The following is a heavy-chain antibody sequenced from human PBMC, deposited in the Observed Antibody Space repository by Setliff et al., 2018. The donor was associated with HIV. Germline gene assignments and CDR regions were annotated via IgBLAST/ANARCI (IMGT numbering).Heavy chain of an antibody. Sequence: ASVKVSCKASGYNFSSNGISWVRQAPGQGLEWMGWISSYNGNTKYAQKVQDRVTMTKDTSTSTAYMELRSLRSDDTAVYYCERVSRSGWFFDWWGQGSLVTVSS. CDR2: ISSYNGNT. CDR1: GYNFSSNG. D-gene: IGHD6-19*01. CDR3: ERVSRSGWFFDW. J-gene: IGHJ4*02. V-gene: IGHV1-18*01.